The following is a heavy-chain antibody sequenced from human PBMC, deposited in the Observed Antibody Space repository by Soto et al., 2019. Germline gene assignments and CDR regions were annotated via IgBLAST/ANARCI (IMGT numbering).Heavy chain of an antibody. Sequence: QVQLQESGPGLVKPSQTLSLTCTVSGGSISSGGYYWSWIRQHPGKGLEWIGYIYYSGSTYYNPSLKSRVTISVDTSKNQFSLKLSSVTAADTAVYYCARDFRAGTYYYYGMDVWGQGTTVTVSS. V-gene: IGHV4-31*03. J-gene: IGHJ6*02. CDR2: IYYSGST. D-gene: IGHD1-1*01. CDR3: ARDFRAGTYYYYGMDV. CDR1: GGSISSGGYY.